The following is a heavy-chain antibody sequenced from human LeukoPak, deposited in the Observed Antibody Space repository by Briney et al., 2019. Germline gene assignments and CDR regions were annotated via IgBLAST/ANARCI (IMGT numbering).Heavy chain of an antibody. Sequence: SVKVSCKASGGTFSSYAISWVRQAPGQGLEWMGRIIPIFGTANYAQKFQGRVTITTDESTSTAYMELSSLRSEDTAVYYCASPGPAYSSGWYWFDPWGQGTLVTVS. V-gene: IGHV1-69*05. D-gene: IGHD6-19*01. CDR1: GGTFSSYA. CDR3: ASPGPAYSSGWYWFDP. CDR2: IIPIFGTA. J-gene: IGHJ5*02.